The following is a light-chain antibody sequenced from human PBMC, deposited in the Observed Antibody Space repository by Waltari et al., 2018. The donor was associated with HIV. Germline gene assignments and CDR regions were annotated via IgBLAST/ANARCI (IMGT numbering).Light chain of an antibody. CDR3: QQYNNWPRT. V-gene: IGKV3-15*01. CDR2: GAS. J-gene: IGKJ1*01. Sequence: VLTQSPVSLSLSPVERATLSCSARQSVSSNLAWYQQKPGNAPSLRLYGASTRATGIPARFSGSGSGTEFTLTIDSLQPDDFTLYYCQQYNNWPRTFGQGTKVEI. CDR1: QSVSSN.